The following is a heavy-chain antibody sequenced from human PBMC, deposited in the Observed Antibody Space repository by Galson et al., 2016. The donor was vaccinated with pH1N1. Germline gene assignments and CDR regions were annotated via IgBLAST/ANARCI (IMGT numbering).Heavy chain of an antibody. Sequence: SVKVSCKASGYSVTRYYMHWVRQAPGQGLEWMGIIDPSAGTTTYSQKFQGRISLTRDTYTNSVHMELSTLRPDDSAIYFCARRYYFDYWGQGTLVTVSS. CDR1: GYSVTRYY. V-gene: IGHV1-46*01. CDR2: IDPSAGTT. J-gene: IGHJ4*02. CDR3: ARRYYFDY.